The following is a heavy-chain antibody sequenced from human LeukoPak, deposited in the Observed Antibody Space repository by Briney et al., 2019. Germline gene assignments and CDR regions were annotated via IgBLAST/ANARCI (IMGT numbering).Heavy chain of an antibody. D-gene: IGHD4-17*01. CDR1: GFTFSSYG. V-gene: IGHV3-30*03. J-gene: IGHJ5*02. CDR2: ISYDGSKE. CDR3: ARDEDYGDYLHWCEP. Sequence: GGSLRLACAASGFTFSSYGMHWVRQAPGKGLEWVAVISYDGSKEYYADSVKGRFTVSRDNSKNTLYLQMNSLRDEDTAVYYCARDEDYGDYLHWCEPWVQGTLVTVSS.